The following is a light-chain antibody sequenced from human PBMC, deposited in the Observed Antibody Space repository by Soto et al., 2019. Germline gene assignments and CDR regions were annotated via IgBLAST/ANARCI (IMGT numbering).Light chain of an antibody. CDR3: AAWDESLSLV. V-gene: IGLV1-47*02. Sequence: QSVLTQPPSASGTPGQRVTISCSGSSSNIGSNYVYWYQQLPGTAPKLLIYNNNQRPSGVPDRFSGSKSGTSASLAISGLRSEDEADYYCAAWDESLSLVFGGGTKLTVL. J-gene: IGLJ2*01. CDR2: NNN. CDR1: SSNIGSNY.